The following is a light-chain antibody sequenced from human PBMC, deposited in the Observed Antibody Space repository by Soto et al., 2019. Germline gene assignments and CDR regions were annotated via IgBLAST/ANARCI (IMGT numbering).Light chain of an antibody. CDR2: SND. CDR1: NSNIGRND. J-gene: IGLJ2*01. V-gene: IGLV1-44*01. CDR3: AAWDDTLRARV. Sequence: QSVLAQPPSASGTTGQRVTISCSGSNSNIGRNDVTWYQQVPGTAPQCLLYSNDQRPSGVPDRISGSRSDTSASLAISGLQSGDEAEYYCAAWDDTLRARVFGGGTKLTVL.